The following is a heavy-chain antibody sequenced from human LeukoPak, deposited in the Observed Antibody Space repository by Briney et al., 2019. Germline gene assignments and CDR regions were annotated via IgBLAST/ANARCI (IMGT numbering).Heavy chain of an antibody. Sequence: SVKVSFKASGGTFSSYAISWVRQAPGQGLEWMGGIIPIFGTANYAQKFQGRVTITADESTSTAYMELSSLRSEDTAVYYCVRVQDSSGYGFDYWGQGTLVTVSS. V-gene: IGHV1-69*13. D-gene: IGHD3-22*01. CDR1: GGTFSSYA. CDR2: IIPIFGTA. CDR3: VRVQDSSGYGFDY. J-gene: IGHJ4*02.